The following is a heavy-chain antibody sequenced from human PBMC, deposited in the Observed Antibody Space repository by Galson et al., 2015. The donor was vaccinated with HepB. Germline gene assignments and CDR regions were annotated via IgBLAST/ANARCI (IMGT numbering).Heavy chain of an antibody. Sequence: SLRLSCAASGFTFSSYGMHWVRQAPGKGLEWVAVISYDGSNKYYADSVKGRFTISRDNSKNTLYLQMNSLRAEDTAVYYCAKDWEDIVVVPAAIPTLNTAFDIWGQGTMVTASS. CDR1: GFTFSSYG. V-gene: IGHV3-30*18. J-gene: IGHJ3*02. CDR3: AKDWEDIVVVPAAIPTLNTAFDI. D-gene: IGHD2-2*02. CDR2: ISYDGSNK.